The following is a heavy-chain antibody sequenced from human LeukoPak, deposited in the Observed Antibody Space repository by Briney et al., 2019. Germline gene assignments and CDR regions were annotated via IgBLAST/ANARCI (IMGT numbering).Heavy chain of an antibody. Sequence: SVKVSCKASGGAFSSYAISWVRQAPGQGLEWMGGIIPIFGTANYAQKFQGRVTITADESTSTAYMELSSLRSEDTAVYYCASPRDSSGYYYPMDYWGQGTLVTVSS. CDR1: GGAFSSYA. J-gene: IGHJ4*02. D-gene: IGHD3-22*01. V-gene: IGHV1-69*13. CDR2: IIPIFGTA. CDR3: ASPRDSSGYYYPMDY.